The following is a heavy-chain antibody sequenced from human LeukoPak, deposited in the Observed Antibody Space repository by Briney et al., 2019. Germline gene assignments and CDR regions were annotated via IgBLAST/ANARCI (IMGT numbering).Heavy chain of an antibody. CDR3: ARVYRSRSGYCFDY. CDR2: IKQDGSEK. D-gene: IGHD6-6*01. J-gene: IGHJ4*02. CDR1: GFIYSSYW. Sequence: GGSLRLSCAASGFIYSSYWMTWVRQAPGKGLEWVANIKQDGSEKYDVDSVKGRFTISRDNAQNSLYLQMNSLRAEDTAVYYCARVYRSRSGYCFDYWGQGTLVTVSS. V-gene: IGHV3-7*01.